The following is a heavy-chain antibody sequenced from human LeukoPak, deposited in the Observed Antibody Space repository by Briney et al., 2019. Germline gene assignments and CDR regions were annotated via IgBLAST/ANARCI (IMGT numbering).Heavy chain of an antibody. CDR2: IEQDGSEK. D-gene: IGHD5-24*01. Sequence: GGSLRLSCAASGFTFSNYWMGWVRQTPGKGLEWVATIEQDGSEKYYVDSVKGRFTISRDNAKKSLFLQMNSLRADDTAVYYCASSVEMATTNEFDYWGQGTLVTVSS. CDR1: GFTFSNYW. J-gene: IGHJ4*02. V-gene: IGHV3-7*01. CDR3: ASSVEMATTNEFDY.